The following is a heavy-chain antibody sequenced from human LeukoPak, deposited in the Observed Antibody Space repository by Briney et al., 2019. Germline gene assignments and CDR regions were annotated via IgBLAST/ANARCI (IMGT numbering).Heavy chain of an antibody. Sequence: GGSLRLSCAASGFTFSSYGMNWVRQAPGKGLEWVAVISYDGSNKYYADSVKGRFTISRDNSKNTLYLQMNSLRAEDTAVYYCAKDRRDGGYPYYFDYWGQGTLVTVSS. V-gene: IGHV3-30*18. CDR2: ISYDGSNK. CDR1: GFTFSSYG. J-gene: IGHJ4*02. D-gene: IGHD5-12*01. CDR3: AKDRRDGGYPYYFDY.